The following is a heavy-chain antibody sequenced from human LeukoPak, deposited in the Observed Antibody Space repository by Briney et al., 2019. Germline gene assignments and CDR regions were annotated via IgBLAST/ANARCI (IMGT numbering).Heavy chain of an antibody. J-gene: IGHJ4*02. CDR1: GYTFTSYD. V-gene: IGHV1-8*01. CDR3: ARARSLSSGWYSGVGY. Sequence: ASVKVSCKASGYTFTSYDINWVRQATGQGLEWMGWMNPNSGNTGYAQKFQGRVTMTRNTSISTAYMELSSLRSEDTAVYYGARARSLSSGWYSGVGYWGQGTLVTVSS. CDR2: MNPNSGNT. D-gene: IGHD6-19*01.